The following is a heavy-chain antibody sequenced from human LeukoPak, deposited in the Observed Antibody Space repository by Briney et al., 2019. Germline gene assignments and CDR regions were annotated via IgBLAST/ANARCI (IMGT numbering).Heavy chain of an antibody. CDR1: AYSFTSYW. V-gene: IGHV5-51*01. D-gene: IGHD1-20*01. CDR3: ARGGNYNWIFFDY. Sequence: GESLKISCKGSAYSFTSYWIGWVRQMPGKGLEWMGIIYPGDSDTRYTPSFQGKITISADKSIRTPYLQWSSLKASDTAVYYCARGGNYNWIFFDYWGQGTLDTVSS. J-gene: IGHJ4*02. CDR2: IYPGDSDT.